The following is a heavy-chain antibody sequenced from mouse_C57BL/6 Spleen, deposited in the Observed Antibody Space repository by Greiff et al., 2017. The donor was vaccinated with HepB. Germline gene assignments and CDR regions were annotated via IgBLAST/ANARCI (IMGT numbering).Heavy chain of an antibody. V-gene: IGHV1-39*01. D-gene: IGHD1-1*01. CDR3: ARSPDYGSSSTWFAY. CDR2: INPNYGTT. J-gene: IGHJ3*01. Sequence: VQLKESGPELVKPGASVKISCKASGYSFTDYNMNWVKQSNGKSLEWIGVINPNYGTTSYNQKFKGKATLTVDQSSSTAYMQLNSLTSEDSAVYYCARSPDYGSSSTWFAYWGQGTLVTVSA. CDR1: GYSFTDYN.